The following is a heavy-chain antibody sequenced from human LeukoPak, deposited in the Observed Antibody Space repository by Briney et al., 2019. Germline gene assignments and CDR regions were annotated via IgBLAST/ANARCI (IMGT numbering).Heavy chain of an antibody. CDR1: GFTFSSYG. CDR3: ARDKQYQLLYYYYYYYGKDV. J-gene: IGHJ6*02. CDR2: IWYDGSNK. V-gene: IGHV3-33*01. Sequence: GGSLRLSCAASGFTFSSYGMHWVRQAPGKGLEWVAVIWYDGSNKYYADSVKGRFTISRDNSKNTLYLQMNSLRAEDTAVYYCARDKQYQLLYYYYYYYGKDVWGQGTTVTVSS. D-gene: IGHD2-2*02.